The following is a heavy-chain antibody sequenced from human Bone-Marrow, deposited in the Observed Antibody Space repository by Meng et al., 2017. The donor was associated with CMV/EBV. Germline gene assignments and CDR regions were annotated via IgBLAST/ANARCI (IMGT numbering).Heavy chain of an antibody. J-gene: IGHJ5*02. V-gene: IGHV3-15*01. D-gene: IGHD6-13*01. CDR3: TTVGLGDSSSWFTYNWFDP. CDR1: GGSISSSNW. Sequence: ETLSLTCAVPGGSISSSNWWSWVRQAPGKGLEWVGRIKSKTDGGTTDYAAPVKGRFTISRDDSKNTLYLQMNSRKTEDTAVYYCTTVGLGDSSSWFTYNWFDPWGQGTLVTVSS. CDR2: IKSKTDGGTT.